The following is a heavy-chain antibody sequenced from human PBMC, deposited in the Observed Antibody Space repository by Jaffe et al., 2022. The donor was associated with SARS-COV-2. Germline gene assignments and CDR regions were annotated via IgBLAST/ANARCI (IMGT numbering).Heavy chain of an antibody. D-gene: IGHD5-12*01. Sequence: QLQLQESGPGLVKPSETLSLTCIVTGDSITSGSYYWGWIRQPPGKGLECIGSISYSGSTFYNPSLSSRIIISMDTSKNQFSLTLGSVAAADTAVYYCAKRSSGRWDFDNWGQGTLVTVSS. CDR3: AKRSSGRWDFDN. CDR1: GDSITSGSYY. V-gene: IGHV4-39*01. J-gene: IGHJ4*02. CDR2: ISYSGST.